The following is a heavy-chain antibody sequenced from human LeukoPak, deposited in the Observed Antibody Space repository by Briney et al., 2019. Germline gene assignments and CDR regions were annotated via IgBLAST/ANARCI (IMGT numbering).Heavy chain of an antibody. J-gene: IGHJ4*02. D-gene: IGHD3-9*01. CDR3: AKWGDYDILTGYYVSDF. CDR1: GVIFMIYA. CDR2: ITGSGDTT. Sequence: GASLRLSCAAAGVIFMIYAMSWVRLAPGKWLEWVSAITGSGDTTYYADSVKGRFTISRDNSKNTLYVEMNTLRAEDTAVYYCAKWGDYDILTGYYVSDFWGQGTLVTVSS. V-gene: IGHV3-23*01.